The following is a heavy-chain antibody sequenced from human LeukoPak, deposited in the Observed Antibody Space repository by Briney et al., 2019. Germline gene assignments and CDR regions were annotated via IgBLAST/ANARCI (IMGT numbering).Heavy chain of an antibody. V-gene: IGHV3-33*01. CDR3: ARGAWDSRTYFFFDS. D-gene: IGHD3-22*01. CDR2: IWYDGGNK. J-gene: IGHJ4*02. CDR1: GFTFSSYA. Sequence: GGSLRLSCAASGFTFSSYAMNWVRQAPGKGLEWVSVIWYDGGNKYYADSLKGRVTISRDNSKNTLFLQMDGLRAEDTAVYYCARGAWDSRTYFFFDSWGQGTLVTVSS.